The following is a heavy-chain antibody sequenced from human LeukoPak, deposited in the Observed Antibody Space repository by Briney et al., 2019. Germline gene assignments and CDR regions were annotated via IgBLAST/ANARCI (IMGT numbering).Heavy chain of an antibody. J-gene: IGHJ2*01. CDR3: VRGASSIAALNPFWYFDL. D-gene: IGHD6-6*01. CDR1: GYIFIDYY. V-gene: IGHV1-46*01. Sequence: ASVKVSCKASGYIFIDYYMHWVRQGPGQGLEWMGIINPSGGSTSCAQKFQGRVTMTRDTSTNTVYMELSSLRSEDTAVFYCVRGASSIAALNPFWYFDLWGRGTLVTVSS. CDR2: INPSGGST.